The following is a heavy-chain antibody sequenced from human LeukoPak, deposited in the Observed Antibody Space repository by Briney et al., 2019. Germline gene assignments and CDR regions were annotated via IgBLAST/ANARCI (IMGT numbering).Heavy chain of an antibody. CDR3: ARARGGGFGELFDY. V-gene: IGHV4-39*07. CDR1: GGSISSSSYY. CDR2: MSYGGST. J-gene: IGHJ4*02. D-gene: IGHD3-10*01. Sequence: PSETLSLTCTVSGGSISSSSYYWGWIRQPPGKGLEWIGSMSYGGSTYYHPSLKSRVTISVDTSKNQFSLKLSSVTAADTAVYYCARARGGGFGELFDYWGQGTLVTVSS.